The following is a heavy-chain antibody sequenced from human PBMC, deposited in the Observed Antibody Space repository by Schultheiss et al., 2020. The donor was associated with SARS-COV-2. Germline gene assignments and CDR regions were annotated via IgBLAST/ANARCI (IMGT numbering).Heavy chain of an antibody. CDR3: ARDRGYSNYFDFQH. V-gene: IGHV4-59*01. Sequence: SETLSLTCTVSGGSISSYYWMWIRQSPEKGLEWIGYIHDSGATNYNPSLKSRVTISVDTSKNQFSLKLSSVTAADTAVYYCARDRGYSNYFDFQHWGQGTLVTVSS. J-gene: IGHJ1*01. CDR2: IHDSGAT. D-gene: IGHD4-11*01. CDR1: GGSISSYY.